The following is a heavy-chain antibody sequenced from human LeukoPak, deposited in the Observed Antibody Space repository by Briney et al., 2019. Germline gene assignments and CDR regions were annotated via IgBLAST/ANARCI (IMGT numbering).Heavy chain of an antibody. CDR3: AKDRIQLWFSYYFDY. CDR1: GFTFSSHA. Sequence: GGSLRLSCAASGFTFSSHAMSWVRQAPGKGLEWVSAISGSGGSTYYADSVKGRFTISRDNSKNTLYLQMNSLRAEDTAVYYCAKDRIQLWFSYYFDYWGQGTLVTVSS. CDR2: ISGSGGST. V-gene: IGHV3-23*01. J-gene: IGHJ4*02. D-gene: IGHD5-18*01.